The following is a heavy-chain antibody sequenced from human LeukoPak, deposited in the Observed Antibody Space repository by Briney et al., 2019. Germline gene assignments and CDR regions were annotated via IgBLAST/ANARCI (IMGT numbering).Heavy chain of an antibody. V-gene: IGHV3-74*01. J-gene: IGHJ4*02. CDR2: ISHDGII. Sequence: GGSLRLSCETAGFTFSSYVMHWVRRTPGKGLVWVSRISHDGIISYADSVKGRFTISRDNAKNTLILQMNSLRVEDTAVYYCARKRPNYFDYWGQGTLVTVSS. CDR3: ARKRPNYFDY. CDR1: GFTFSSYV.